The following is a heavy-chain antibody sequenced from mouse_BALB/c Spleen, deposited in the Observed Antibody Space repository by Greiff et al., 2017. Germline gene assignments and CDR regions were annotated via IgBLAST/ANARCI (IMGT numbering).Heavy chain of an antibody. CDR2: IWSGGST. V-gene: IGHV2-2*02. CDR3: ARYYYGRTPYAMDY. CDR1: GFSLTSYG. Sequence: VQLQQSGPGLVQPSQSLSITCTVSGFSLTSYGVHWVRQSPGKGLEWLGVIWSGGSTDYNAAFISRLSISKDNSKSQVFFKMNSLQANDTAIYYCARYYYGRTPYAMDYWGQGTSVTVSS. D-gene: IGHD1-1*01. J-gene: IGHJ4*01.